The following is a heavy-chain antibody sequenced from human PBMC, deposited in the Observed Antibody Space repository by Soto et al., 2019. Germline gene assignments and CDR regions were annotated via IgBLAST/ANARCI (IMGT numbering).Heavy chain of an antibody. Sequence: GGSLRLSCAASGFTFNNAWMSWVRQAPGNGLEWVGRISTKTYGGTTDHAAPVKGRFTISRDDSRNTLYLQMDSLKTEDTALYYCTTDPYDGIHFKYSGQGT. CDR2: ISTKTYGGTT. CDR3: TTDPYDGIHFKY. V-gene: IGHV3-15*01. CDR1: GFTFNNAW. J-gene: IGHJ4*02. D-gene: IGHD5-18*01.